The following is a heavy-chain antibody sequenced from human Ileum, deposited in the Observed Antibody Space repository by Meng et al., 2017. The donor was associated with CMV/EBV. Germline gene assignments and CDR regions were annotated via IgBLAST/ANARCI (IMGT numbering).Heavy chain of an antibody. J-gene: IGHJ4*02. V-gene: IGHV4-4*07. CDR2: LRTSGTT. CDR3: GRAGARGVPVDM. Sequence: QMQLQDSGPGLVKPSETLSLTCIVSGDSISGYHWTWIRKPAGKGLEWIGRLRTSGTTDHNPSLKSRVTLSIDTSKNQFSLKLNSVTAADTAVYYCGRAGARGVPVDMWGQGTLVTVSS. CDR1: GDSISGYH. D-gene: IGHD3-10*01.